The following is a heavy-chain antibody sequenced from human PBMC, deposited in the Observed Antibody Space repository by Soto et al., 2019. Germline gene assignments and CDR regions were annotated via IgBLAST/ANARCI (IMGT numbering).Heavy chain of an antibody. Sequence: GSLRLSCAASGFTFRNYGMNWVRQAPGKGLEWVSYIGIGSSTKYYADSVKGRFTISRDNAKNSLYLQMNSLRAEDTAVYYCARDQLYYNDINCWPFNGVDVWGQETMLTVSS. V-gene: IGHV3-48*01. CDR3: ARDQLYYNDINCWPFNGVDV. J-gene: IGHJ3*01. D-gene: IGHD3-22*01. CDR2: IGIGSSTK. CDR1: GFTFRNYG.